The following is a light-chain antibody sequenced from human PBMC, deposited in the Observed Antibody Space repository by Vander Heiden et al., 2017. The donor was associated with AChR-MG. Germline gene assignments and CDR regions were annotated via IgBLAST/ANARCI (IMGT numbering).Light chain of an antibody. CDR2: MAS. CDR3: QHYRGYPLT. CDR1: QTINSG. J-gene: IGKJ4*01. V-gene: IGKV1-5*03. Sequence: DIQMTQSPSTLSASVGDRVTITCRASQTINSGLAWNQQKPGRAPKFLIYMASNLETGVPSRFSGSGSGTDYTLTISGLQPDDFATYYCQHYRGYPLTFGGGTKVEIK.